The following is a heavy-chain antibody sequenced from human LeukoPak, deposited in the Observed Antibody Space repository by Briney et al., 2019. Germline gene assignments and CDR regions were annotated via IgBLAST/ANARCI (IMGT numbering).Heavy chain of an antibody. CDR2: INPNSGGT. J-gene: IGHJ4*02. CDR1: GYTFTGYY. Sequence: GASVKVSCKASGYTFTGYYMHWVRQAPGQGLEWMGWINPNSGGTNYAQKFQGRVTMTRDTSISTAYMELSRLRSDDTAVYYCARGGKDIVVVPAAQGFDYWGQGTLVTVSS. D-gene: IGHD2-2*01. CDR3: ARGGKDIVVVPAAQGFDY. V-gene: IGHV1-2*02.